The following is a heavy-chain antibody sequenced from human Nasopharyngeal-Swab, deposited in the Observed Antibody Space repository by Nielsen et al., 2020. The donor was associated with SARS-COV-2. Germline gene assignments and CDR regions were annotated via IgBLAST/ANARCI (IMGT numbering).Heavy chain of an antibody. Sequence: IRQAPGKGLEWIGYLYYSGSTNYNPSLKSRGTISVDTSKNQFSLKLSSVTAADTAVYYCAKGYSSGWWGGATADWFDPWGQGTLVTVSS. D-gene: IGHD6-19*01. V-gene: IGHV4-61*06. CDR3: AKGYSSGWWGGATADWFDP. CDR2: LYYSGST. J-gene: IGHJ5*02.